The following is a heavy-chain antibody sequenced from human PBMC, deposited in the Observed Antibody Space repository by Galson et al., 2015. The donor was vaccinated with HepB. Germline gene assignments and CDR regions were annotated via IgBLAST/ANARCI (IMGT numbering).Heavy chain of an antibody. CDR3: AKDCDFWSGWRVCYAMDV. V-gene: IGHV3-30*18. Sequence: SLRLSCAASGFTFSSYGMHWVRQAPGKGLEWVALLSHDGTNKYYADSVEGRFTISRDNSKNTLYLQMNSLRTEDTAVYYCAKDCDFWSGWRVCYAMDVWGQGTTVTVSS. CDR2: LSHDGTNK. D-gene: IGHD3-3*01. J-gene: IGHJ6*02. CDR1: GFTFSSYG.